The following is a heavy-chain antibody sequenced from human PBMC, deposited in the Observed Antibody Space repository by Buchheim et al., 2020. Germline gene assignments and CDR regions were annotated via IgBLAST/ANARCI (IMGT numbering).Heavy chain of an antibody. D-gene: IGHD3-10*01. V-gene: IGHV4-39*01. CDR1: GDSISNNIYY. Sequence: QLHLQESGPGLLKPSETLSLICTVSGDSISNNIYYWGWIRQPPGKGLEWIGNIFSSGTFYNPSLQSRVTISVDTSKNQFSLKLTSVTAADTAVYYCARTGLIRGVNYWFDPWGRGTL. J-gene: IGHJ5*02. CDR2: IFSSGT. CDR3: ARTGLIRGVNYWFDP.